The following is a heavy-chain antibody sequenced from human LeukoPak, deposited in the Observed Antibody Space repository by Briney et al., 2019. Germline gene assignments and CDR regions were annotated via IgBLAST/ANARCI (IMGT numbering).Heavy chain of an antibody. CDR1: GFTFGTYA. V-gene: IGHV3-23*01. CDR2: ISNAAGTT. D-gene: IGHD3-22*01. Sequence: GGSLRLSCATSGFTFGTYAMSWVRQGPGKGLEWVARISNAAGTTNYADSVRGRFTISRDNSQNTLYLQMSSLRVEDTAVYFCAKRGVVIRVILVGFHKEAYYFDSWGQGALVTVSS. CDR3: AKRGVVIRVILVGFHKEAYYFDS. J-gene: IGHJ4*02.